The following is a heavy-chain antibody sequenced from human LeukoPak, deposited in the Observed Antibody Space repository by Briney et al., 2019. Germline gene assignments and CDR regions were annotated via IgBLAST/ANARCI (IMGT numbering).Heavy chain of an antibody. D-gene: IGHD5-12*01. J-gene: IGHJ5*02. CDR2: IYYSGST. Sequence: SETLSLPCTVCGGSFSRYYWSWLRQPPGKGLEWIGYIYYSGSTNYNPSLKGRVTISLNTSKNQFSLQLSSVTAADTAVYYCVRAVGPVGGYDSPWGQGTLVTVSS. CDR3: VRAVGPVGGYDSP. CDR1: GGSFSRYY. V-gene: IGHV4-59*01.